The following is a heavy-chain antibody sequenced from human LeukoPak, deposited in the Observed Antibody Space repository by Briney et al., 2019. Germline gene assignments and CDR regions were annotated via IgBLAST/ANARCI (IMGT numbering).Heavy chain of an antibody. CDR2: IWYDGSNK. Sequence: GGSLRLSCAASGFTFSSYGMHWVRQAPGKGLEWVAVIWYDGSNKYYADSVKGRFTISRDNSKNTLYLQMNSLRAEDTAVYYCAKDPSMTTVTTAPDYWGQGTLVTVSS. CDR1: GFTFSSYG. CDR3: AKDPSMTTVTTAPDY. D-gene: IGHD4-17*01. J-gene: IGHJ4*02. V-gene: IGHV3-30*02.